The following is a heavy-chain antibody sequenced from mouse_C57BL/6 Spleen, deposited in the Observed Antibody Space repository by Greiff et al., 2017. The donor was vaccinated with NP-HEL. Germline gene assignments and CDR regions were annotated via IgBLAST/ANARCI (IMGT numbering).Heavy chain of an antibody. V-gene: IGHV1-82*01. J-gene: IGHJ4*01. CDR2: IYPGDGDT. D-gene: IGHD1-1*01. CDR3: AREVDYYGSSHYYAMDD. Sequence: QVQLQQSGPELVKPGASVKISCKASGYAFSSSWMNWVKQRPGKGLEWIGRIYPGDGDTNYNGKFKGKATLTADKSSSTAYMQLSSLTSEDSAVYFCAREVDYYGSSHYYAMDDWGQGTSVTVSS. CDR1: GYAFSSSW.